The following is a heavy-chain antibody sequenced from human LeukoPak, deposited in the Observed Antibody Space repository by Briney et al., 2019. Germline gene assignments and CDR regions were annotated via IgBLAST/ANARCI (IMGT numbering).Heavy chain of an antibody. D-gene: IGHD3-3*01. V-gene: IGHV4-34*01. CDR3: ASESYDFWSGYSLGMDV. J-gene: IGHJ6*02. Sequence: PSETLSLTCAVYGGSFSGYYWSRIRQPPGKGLEWIGEINHSGSTNYNPSLKSRVTISVDTSKNQFSLKLSSVTAADTAVYYCASESYDFWSGYSLGMDVWGQGTTVTVSS. CDR2: INHSGST. CDR1: GGSFSGYY.